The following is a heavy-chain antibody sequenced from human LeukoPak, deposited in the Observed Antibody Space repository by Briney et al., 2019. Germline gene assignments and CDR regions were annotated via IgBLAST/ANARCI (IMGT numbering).Heavy chain of an antibody. CDR2: MYYRGNT. Sequence: SETLSLTCTVSGGSIRSYYWSWIRQPPGKGLEWIGYMYYRGNTNYNPSLKSRVTISVDTSKNQFSLKLSSVTAADTAVYYCARDRGRYFDRYWYFDLWGRGTLVTVSS. CDR1: GGSIRSYY. D-gene: IGHD3-9*01. CDR3: ARDRGRYFDRYWYFDL. J-gene: IGHJ2*01. V-gene: IGHV4-59*01.